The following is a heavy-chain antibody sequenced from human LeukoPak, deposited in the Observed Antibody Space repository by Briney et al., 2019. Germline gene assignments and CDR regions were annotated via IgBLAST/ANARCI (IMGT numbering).Heavy chain of an antibody. J-gene: IGHJ4*02. CDR3: ARVYSYGSYYFDY. D-gene: IGHD5-18*01. V-gene: IGHV3-21*01. CDR2: ISSSSSYT. CDR1: GFTFSSYS. Sequence: SGGSLRLSCAASGFTFSSYSMNWVRQAPGKGLEWVSSISSSSSYTNYADSVKGRFTISRDNAKNSLYLQMNSLRAEDTAVYYCARVYSYGSYYFDYWGQGTLVTVSS.